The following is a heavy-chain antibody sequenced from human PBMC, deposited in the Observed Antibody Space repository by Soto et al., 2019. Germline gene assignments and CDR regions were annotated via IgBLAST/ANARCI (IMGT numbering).Heavy chain of an antibody. D-gene: IGHD4-4*01. CDR1: GGTFSSYA. CDR2: IIPIFGTA. J-gene: IGHJ6*02. Sequence: GASVKVSCKASGGTFSSYAISWVRQAPGQGLGWMGGIIPIFGTANYAQKFQGRVTITADKSTSTAYMELSSLRSEDTAVYYCARKGAFYSNYNAYYYYYGMDVWGQGTTVTVSS. V-gene: IGHV1-69*06. CDR3: ARKGAFYSNYNAYYYYYGMDV.